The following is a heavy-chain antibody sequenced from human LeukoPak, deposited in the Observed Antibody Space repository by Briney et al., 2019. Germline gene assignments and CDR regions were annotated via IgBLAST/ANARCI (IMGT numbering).Heavy chain of an antibody. D-gene: IGHD3-10*01. J-gene: IGHJ4*02. V-gene: IGHV3-23*01. CDR2: ISGSGGSK. Sequence: PGGSLRLSCAASAFTFSSYAMSWVRQGPGKGLEWGSAISGSGGSKYYAYSVKGRFTISRDNYKTTLYLQMNSLRAEDPAVYYCAKDSELPLLWFGALSPIWSFFDYWGQGTLVTVSS. CDR3: AKDSELPLLWFGALSPIWSFFDY. CDR1: AFTFSSYA.